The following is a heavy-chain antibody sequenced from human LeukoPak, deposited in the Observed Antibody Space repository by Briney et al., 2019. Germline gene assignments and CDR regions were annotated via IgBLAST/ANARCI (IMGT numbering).Heavy chain of an antibody. V-gene: IGHV4-34*01. CDR2: INHSGST. Sequence: SETLSLTCAVYGGSFSGYYWSWIRQPPGKWLEWIGEINHSGSTNYNPSLKSRVTISVDTSKNQFSLKLSSVTAADTAVYYCARLGGYSYGGDYWGQGTLVTVSS. CDR1: GGSFSGYY. CDR3: ARLGGYSYGGDY. J-gene: IGHJ4*02. D-gene: IGHD5-18*01.